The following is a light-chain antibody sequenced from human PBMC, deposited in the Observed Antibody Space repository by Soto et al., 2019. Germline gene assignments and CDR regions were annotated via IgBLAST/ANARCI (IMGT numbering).Light chain of an antibody. V-gene: IGKV3-15*01. CDR3: QQYNTGPQT. CDR1: QSVSSN. Sequence: EIVMTQSPATLSVSPGERATLSCRASQSVSSNFAWYQQKPGQAPRLLIYGASTRATGIPARFSGSGSGTDFPLTISSLQSEDFAVYYRQQYNTGPQTFGQGTKVEIK. CDR2: GAS. J-gene: IGKJ1*01.